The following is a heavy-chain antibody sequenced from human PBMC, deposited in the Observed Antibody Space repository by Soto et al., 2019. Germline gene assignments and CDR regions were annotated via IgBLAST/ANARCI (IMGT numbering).Heavy chain of an antibody. CDR1: GVSISSGGYY. J-gene: IGHJ4*02. V-gene: IGHV4-31*03. CDR3: ARAGGAYSSSYPFDY. CDR2: IYYCGST. D-gene: IGHD6-6*01. Sequence: QVQLQESGPGLVKPSQTLSLTCTVSGVSISSGGYYWSWIRQHPGKGLEWIGDIYYCGSTYYNPSLKSRVTISVDTSKNQFSLKLSSVTAADTAVYYCARAGGAYSSSYPFDYWGQGTLVTVSS.